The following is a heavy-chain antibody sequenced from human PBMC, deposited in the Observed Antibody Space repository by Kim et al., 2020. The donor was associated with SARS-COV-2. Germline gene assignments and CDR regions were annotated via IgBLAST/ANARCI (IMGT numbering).Heavy chain of an antibody. D-gene: IGHD3-3*01. CDR2: INPSGGST. V-gene: IGHV1-46*01. CDR1: GYTFTSYY. J-gene: IGHJ6*02. CDR3: ARDLRITIFGVVGGIKPYYYYYGMDV. Sequence: ASVKVSCKASGYTFTSYYMHWVRQAPGQGLEWMGIINPSGGSTSYAQKFQGRVTMTRDTSTSTVYMELSSLRSEDTAVYYCARDLRITIFGVVGGIKPYYYYYGMDVWGQGTTVTASS.